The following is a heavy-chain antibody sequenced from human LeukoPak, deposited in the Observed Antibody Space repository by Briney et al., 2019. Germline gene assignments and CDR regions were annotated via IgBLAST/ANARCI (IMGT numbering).Heavy chain of an antibody. Sequence: GGSLRLSCAVSGFTFSSDNMKWVRQAPGKGLEWVSYISSGSTIYYADSVKGRLTISRDNAKNSLYLQMNSLRDEDTAVYYCAREGYASGWNDYWGQGTLVTVSS. D-gene: IGHD6-19*01. V-gene: IGHV3-48*02. CDR2: ISSGSTI. J-gene: IGHJ4*02. CDR3: AREGYASGWNDY. CDR1: GFTFSSDN.